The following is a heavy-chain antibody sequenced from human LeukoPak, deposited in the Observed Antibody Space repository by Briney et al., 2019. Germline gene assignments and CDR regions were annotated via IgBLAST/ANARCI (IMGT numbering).Heavy chain of an antibody. CDR3: ARTGGAAAGVWFDP. Sequence: SETLSLTCTVSGGSISSYYWSWIRQPPGKGLEWIGYIYYSGSTNYNPSLKSRVTISVDTSKNQFSLKLSSVTAADTAVYYCARTGGAAAGVWFDPWGQGTLVTVSS. CDR1: GGSISSYY. D-gene: IGHD6-13*01. V-gene: IGHV4-59*12. CDR2: IYYSGST. J-gene: IGHJ5*02.